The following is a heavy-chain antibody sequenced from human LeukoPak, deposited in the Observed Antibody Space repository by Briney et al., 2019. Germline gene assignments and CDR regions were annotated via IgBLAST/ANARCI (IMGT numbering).Heavy chain of an antibody. Sequence: GSLRLSCAASGFTFISYGMHWVRQAPGKGLEWVAVISYDGSNKYYADSVKGRFTISRDNSKNTLYLQMNTLRAEDAAVYYCAKARPAIAARAGYYYGMDVWGQGTTVTVSS. CDR1: GFTFISYG. D-gene: IGHD6-6*01. CDR3: AKARPAIAARAGYYYGMDV. J-gene: IGHJ6*02. V-gene: IGHV3-30*18. CDR2: ISYDGSNK.